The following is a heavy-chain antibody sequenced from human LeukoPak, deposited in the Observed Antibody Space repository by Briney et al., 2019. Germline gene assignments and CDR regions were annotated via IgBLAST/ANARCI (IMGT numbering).Heavy chain of an antibody. CDR3: ARLYSGYELFDY. D-gene: IGHD5-12*01. J-gene: IGHJ4*02. Sequence: ASVKVSCKASGYTFTSYGISWVRQAPGQGLEWMGWISAYNGNTNHAQKLQGRVTMTTDTSTSTAYMELRSLRSDDTAVYYCARLYSGYELFDYWGQGTLVTVSS. V-gene: IGHV1-18*01. CDR2: ISAYNGNT. CDR1: GYTFTSYG.